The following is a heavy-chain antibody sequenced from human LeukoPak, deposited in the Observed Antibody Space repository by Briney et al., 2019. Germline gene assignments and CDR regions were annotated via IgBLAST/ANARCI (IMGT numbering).Heavy chain of an antibody. CDR3: ARRSPVPDY. D-gene: IGHD3-10*01. CDR1: GGSISSYY. CDR2: IYNSGNT. V-gene: IGHV4-59*08. J-gene: IGHJ4*02. Sequence: SETLSLTCTVSGGSISSYYWNWIRQTPGKGLEWIGYIYNSGNTNYNPSLKSRVTISVDTSGNQFSLKLSSVTAADTAVYYCARRSPVPDYWGQGTLVTVSS.